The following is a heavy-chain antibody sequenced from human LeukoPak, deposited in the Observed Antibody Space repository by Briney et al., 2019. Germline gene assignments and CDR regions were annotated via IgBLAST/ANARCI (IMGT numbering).Heavy chain of an antibody. Sequence: PSETLSLTCAVYGGSFSGYYWSWIRQPPGKGLEWIGEISHSGSTNYNPSLKSRVTISVDTSKNQFSLKLSSVTAADTAVYYCARIPYYYGSGSYYTPAYFDYWGQGTLVTVSS. CDR3: ARIPYYYGSGSYYTPAYFDY. V-gene: IGHV4-34*01. J-gene: IGHJ4*02. D-gene: IGHD3-10*01. CDR2: ISHSGST. CDR1: GGSFSGYY.